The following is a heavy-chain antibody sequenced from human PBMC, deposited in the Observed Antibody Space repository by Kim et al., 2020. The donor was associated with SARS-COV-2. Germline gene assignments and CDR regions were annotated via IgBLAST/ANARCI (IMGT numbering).Heavy chain of an antibody. CDR2: INPSGGST. V-gene: IGHV1-46*01. CDR1: GYTFTSYY. D-gene: IGHD3-9*01. J-gene: IGHJ3*02. Sequence: ASVKVSCKASGYTFTSYYMHWVRQAPGQGLEWMGIINPSGGSTTYAQKFQGRVTMTRDTSTSTVYMELSSLRSEDTAVYFCARSRGQYNILTGYYSVSNDAFDIWGHGTMV. CDR3: ARSRGQYNILTGYYSVSNDAFDI.